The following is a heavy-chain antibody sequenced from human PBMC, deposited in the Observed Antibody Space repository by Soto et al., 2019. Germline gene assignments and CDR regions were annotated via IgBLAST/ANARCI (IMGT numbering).Heavy chain of an antibody. V-gene: IGHV4-59*02. CDR2: IYNSGST. J-gene: IGHJ4*02. CDR3: ARGSNFYDTRGFLDY. D-gene: IGHD3-22*01. CDR1: GGSVSTDY. Sequence: PSETLSLTCTVSGGSVSTDYWTWIRQPPGKGLEWIGYIYNSGSTKYNPSLKSRVTMSVDTSTKEFSLRMSSVTAADTAVYYCARGSNFYDTRGFLDYWGQGDLV.